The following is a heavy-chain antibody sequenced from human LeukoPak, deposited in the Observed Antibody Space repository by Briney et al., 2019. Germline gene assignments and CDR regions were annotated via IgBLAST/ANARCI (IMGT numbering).Heavy chain of an antibody. CDR2: ISGGGEST. Sequence: GVPLRLSCVASEFTFSSHAMNWVRQAPGKGLEWVSSISGGGESTYYADSVKGRFTVSRDNAKNTLYLQVNNLRAEDTAVYYCARGPNSNWSGLDFWGQGTLLTVSS. V-gene: IGHV3-23*01. CDR3: ARGPNSNWSGLDF. CDR1: EFTFSSHA. J-gene: IGHJ4*02. D-gene: IGHD6-6*01.